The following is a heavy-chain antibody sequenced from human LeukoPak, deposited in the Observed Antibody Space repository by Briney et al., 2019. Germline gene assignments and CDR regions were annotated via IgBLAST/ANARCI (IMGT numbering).Heavy chain of an antibody. J-gene: IGHJ4*02. V-gene: IGHV3-23*01. CDR3: ARDSGSSSWPQLGGY. CDR2: ISWNSGSI. CDR1: GFTFSSYW. D-gene: IGHD6-13*01. Sequence: GGSLRLSCAASGFTFSSYWMSWVRQAPGKGLEWVSGISWNSGSIGYADSVKGRFTISRDNSKNTLYLQMNSLRAEDTAVYYCARDSGSSSWPQLGGYWGQGTLVTVSS.